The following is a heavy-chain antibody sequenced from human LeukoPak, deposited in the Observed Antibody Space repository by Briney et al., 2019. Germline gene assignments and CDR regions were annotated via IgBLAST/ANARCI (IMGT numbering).Heavy chain of an antibody. D-gene: IGHD2-2*01. V-gene: IGHV3-21*01. CDR3: ARDKQYQLFGSSDY. CDR1: GFTFSSYS. J-gene: IGHJ4*02. Sequence: GGSLRLSCAASGFTFSSYSMNWVRQAPGKGLEWVSSISSSSSYIYYADSVKGRFTISRDNAKNSLYLQMNSLRAEDTAVYYCARDKQYQLFGSSDYWGQGTLVTVSP. CDR2: ISSSSSYI.